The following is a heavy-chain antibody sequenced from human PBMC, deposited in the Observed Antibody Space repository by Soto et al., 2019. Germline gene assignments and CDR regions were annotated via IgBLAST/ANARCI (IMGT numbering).Heavy chain of an antibody. D-gene: IGHD2-8*01. CDR2: ISYDGSNK. CDR1: GFTFSSYG. V-gene: IGHV3-30*18. J-gene: IGHJ3*02. Sequence: PGGSLRLSCAASGFTFSSYGMHWVRQAPGKGLEWVAVISYDGSNKYYADSVKGRFTISRDNSKNTLYLQMNSLRAEDTAVYYCAKGLGCTNGVCYEHTTTSDAFDIWGQGTMVTGSS. CDR3: AKGLGCTNGVCYEHTTTSDAFDI.